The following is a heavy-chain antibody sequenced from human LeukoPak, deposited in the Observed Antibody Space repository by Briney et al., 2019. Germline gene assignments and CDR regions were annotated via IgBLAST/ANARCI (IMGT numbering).Heavy chain of an antibody. J-gene: IGHJ4*02. Sequence: GESLKISCKGSGYTFTSYWIVWVRQRPGIGLEWMGIIYPGDSDTRYSPSFQGQVTISADKSISTAYLQWSSLKASDTAMYYCARREGDCFDYWGQGTLVTVSS. V-gene: IGHV5-51*01. CDR2: IYPGDSDT. CDR1: GYTFTSYW. CDR3: ARREGDCFDY.